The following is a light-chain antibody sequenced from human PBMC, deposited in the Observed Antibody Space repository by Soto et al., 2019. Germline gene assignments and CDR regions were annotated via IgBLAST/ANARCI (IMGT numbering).Light chain of an antibody. Sequence: QSVLTQPPPVSGAPGQRVTISCTGSSSNIGAGYDVHWYQQLPGTAPKLLMYGNINRPSGVPDRFSGSKSGTSASLAITGLQAEDEADYYCQSYDSSLSAVFGTGTKVTVL. CDR2: GNI. CDR1: SSNIGAGYD. J-gene: IGLJ1*01. V-gene: IGLV1-40*01. CDR3: QSYDSSLSAV.